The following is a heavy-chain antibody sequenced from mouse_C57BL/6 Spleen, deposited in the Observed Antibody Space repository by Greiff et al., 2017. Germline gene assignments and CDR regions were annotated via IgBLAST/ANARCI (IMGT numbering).Heavy chain of an antibody. V-gene: IGHV1-64*01. CDR1: GYTFTSYW. CDR2: IHPNSGST. CDR3: ARGDYGSSPWFAY. Sequence: QVQLKQSGAELVKPGASVKLSCKASGYTFTSYWMHWVKQRPGQGLEWIGMIHPNSGSTNYNEKFTSKATLTVDKSSSTAYMQLSSLTSEDSAVYYCARGDYGSSPWFAYWGQGTLVTVSA. J-gene: IGHJ3*01. D-gene: IGHD1-1*01.